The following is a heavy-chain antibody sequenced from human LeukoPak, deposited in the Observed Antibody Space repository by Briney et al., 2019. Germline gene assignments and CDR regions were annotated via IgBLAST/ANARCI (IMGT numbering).Heavy chain of an antibody. V-gene: IGHV3-74*01. D-gene: IGHD3-9*01. CDR3: ASHFDWRN. CDR2: INSDGSST. CDR1: GFAFSTYW. Sequence: GGSLRLSCAASGFAFSTYWMHWVRQAPGKGLVWVSRINSDGSSTTYADSVKGRFTVSRDNAKNTLYLQMNSLRAEDTAVYYCASHFDWRNWGQGTLVTVSS. J-gene: IGHJ4*02.